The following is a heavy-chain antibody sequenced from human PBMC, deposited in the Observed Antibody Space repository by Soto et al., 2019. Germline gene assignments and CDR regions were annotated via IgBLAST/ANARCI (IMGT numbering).Heavy chain of an antibody. CDR3: AGGIGWISDS. D-gene: IGHD2-2*03. CDR1: GFTFSPFW. CDR2: IKDDGGDE. V-gene: IGHV3-7*05. J-gene: IGHJ4*02. Sequence: EVQLVESGGGLVQPGGSLRLSCVDSGFTFSPFWMSWVRQAPGKGLEWVAIIKDDGGDELYLEAVRGRFRISRDNAKKSLFLAMDSLRVEDTAVYYCAGGIGWISDSWGQGTLVTVSS.